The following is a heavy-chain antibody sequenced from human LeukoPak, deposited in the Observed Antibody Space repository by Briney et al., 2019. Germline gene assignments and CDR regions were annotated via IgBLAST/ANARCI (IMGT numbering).Heavy chain of an antibody. V-gene: IGHV4-61*05. J-gene: IGHJ4*02. CDR2: IYYTGST. CDR3: ARHAYSSSSEGFDY. D-gene: IGHD6-6*01. Sequence: PSETLSLTCSVSGGSISSSSYYWSWIRQPPGQGLEWIGYIYYTGSTNYNPSHKSRASTSVDMSKNQFSLKLRSVTAADTAVYYCARHAYSSSSEGFDYWGQGTLVTVSS. CDR1: GGSISSSSYY.